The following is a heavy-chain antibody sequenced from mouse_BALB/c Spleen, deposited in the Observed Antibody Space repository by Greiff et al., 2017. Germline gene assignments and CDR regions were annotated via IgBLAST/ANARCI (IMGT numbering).Heavy chain of an antibody. V-gene: IGHV1S137*01. Sequence: VQLQQSGAELVRPGVSVKISCKGSGYTFTDYAMHWVKQSHAKSLEWIGVISTYYGDASYNQKFKGKATLTVDKSSSTAYMELARLTSEDSAIYYCARLRDYGSRDYFDYWGQGTTLTVSS. CDR2: ISTYYGDA. D-gene: IGHD1-1*01. J-gene: IGHJ2*01. CDR3: ARLRDYGSRDYFDY. CDR1: GYTFTDYA.